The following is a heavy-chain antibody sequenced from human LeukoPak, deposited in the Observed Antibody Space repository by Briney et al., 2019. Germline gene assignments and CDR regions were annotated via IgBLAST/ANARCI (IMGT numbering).Heavy chain of an antibody. D-gene: IGHD3-22*01. V-gene: IGHV3-20*04. CDR1: GFTFDDYG. CDR2: INWNGGST. J-gene: IGHJ4*02. Sequence: GGSLRLSCAASGFTFDDYGMSWVRQAPGKGLEWVSGINWNGGSTGYADSVKGRFTISRDNAKNSLYLQMNSLRAEDTAVYYCARDLYRIVVVPHYFDYWGQGTLVTVSS. CDR3: ARDLYRIVVVPHYFDY.